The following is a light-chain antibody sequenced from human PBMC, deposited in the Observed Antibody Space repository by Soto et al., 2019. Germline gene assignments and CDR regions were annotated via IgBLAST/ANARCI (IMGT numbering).Light chain of an antibody. V-gene: IGLV2-14*02. CDR2: EGS. CDR3: SSYSKTSPVI. Sequence: QSVLTQPASVSGSPGQSITISCTGTSSDVGSYNLVSWYQQHPGKAPKLMIYEGSKRPSGVSNRFSGSKSGNTASLTISGLQAEDDADYYCSSYSKTSPVIFGGGTKLTVL. CDR1: SSDVGSYNL. J-gene: IGLJ2*01.